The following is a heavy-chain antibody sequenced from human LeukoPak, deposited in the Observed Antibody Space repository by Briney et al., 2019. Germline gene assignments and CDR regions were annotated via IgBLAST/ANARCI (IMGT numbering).Heavy chain of an antibody. Sequence: SVKVSCKASGGTFSSYAISWVRQAPGQGLEWMGGIIPIFGTANYAQKFQGRVTITADESTSTAYMELSSLRSEDTAVYYCARGVGYSYALGEGPMNYWGQGTLVTVSS. J-gene: IGHJ4*02. V-gene: IGHV1-69*01. D-gene: IGHD5-18*01. CDR2: IIPIFGTA. CDR3: ARGVGYSYALGEGPMNY. CDR1: GGTFSSYA.